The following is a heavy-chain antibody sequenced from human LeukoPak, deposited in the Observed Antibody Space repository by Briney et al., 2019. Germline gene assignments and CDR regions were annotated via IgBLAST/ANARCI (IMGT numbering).Heavy chain of an antibody. CDR1: GFTVSSNY. CDR3: ARDLATVRGVNPVDY. V-gene: IGHV3-66*01. D-gene: IGHD3-10*01. CDR2: IYSGGST. J-gene: IGHJ4*02. Sequence: GGSLRLSCAASGFTVSSNYMSWVRQARGKGLEWVSVIYSGGSTYYADSVKGRFTISRDNSKNTLYLQMNSLRAEDTAVYYCARDLATVRGVNPVDYWGQGTLVTVSS.